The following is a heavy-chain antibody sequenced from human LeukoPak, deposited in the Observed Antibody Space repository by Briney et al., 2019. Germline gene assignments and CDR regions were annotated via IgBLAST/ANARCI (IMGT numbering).Heavy chain of an antibody. J-gene: IGHJ4*02. CDR3: ASEGIASFDY. D-gene: IGHD6-13*01. CDR2: IYSGGNT. V-gene: IGHV3-53*01. CDR1: GFTFSSYS. Sequence: PGGSLRLSCAASGFTFSSYSMNWVRQAPGEGLEWVSVIYSGGNTYYADSVKGRFTISRDNSKNTLYLQMNNLRAEDTAVYYCASEGIASFDYWGQGTLVTVSS.